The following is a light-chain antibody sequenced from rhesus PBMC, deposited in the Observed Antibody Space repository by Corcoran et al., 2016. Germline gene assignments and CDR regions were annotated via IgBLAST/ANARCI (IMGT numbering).Light chain of an antibody. CDR3: QQYNDWNN. CDR2: YAS. V-gene: IGKV3-35*01. J-gene: IGKJ2*01. Sequence: EIVMTQSPATLSLSPGDRATLSCRASQSVSNNLAWYQQKPGQAPRLLIYYASNRATGIPDRLSGRGSGTDFTLTISGLAPEDVGLYYCQQYNDWNNFGQGTKVEIK. CDR1: QSVSNN.